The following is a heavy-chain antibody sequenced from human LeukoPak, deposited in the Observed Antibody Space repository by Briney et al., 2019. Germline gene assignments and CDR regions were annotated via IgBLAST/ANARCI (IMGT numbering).Heavy chain of an antibody. D-gene: IGHD3-10*01. J-gene: IGHJ4*02. CDR2: IYISGDST. CDR1: GFIFKKYW. Sequence: GGSLRLSCAASGFIFKKYWMNWVRQVPGKGLEWVSSIYISGDSTFFADSVKGRFTISRDNSKNTVYLQMNSLKAEDTAVYYCARVHYYGSGSYYDMRGPGTLVTVSS. V-gene: IGHV3-23*01. CDR3: ARVHYYGSGSYYDM.